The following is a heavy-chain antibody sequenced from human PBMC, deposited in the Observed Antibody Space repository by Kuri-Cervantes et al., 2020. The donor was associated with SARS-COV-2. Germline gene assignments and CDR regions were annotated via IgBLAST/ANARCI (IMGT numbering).Heavy chain of an antibody. V-gene: IGHV4-59*11. CDR3: ASQVTIFGVEYDAFDI. CDR1: GGSISRHY. CDR2: IYYGGST. Sequence: GSLRLCCTVSGGSISRHYWSWIRQPPGKGLEWIGYIYYGGSTNYDPSLKNRVTISIDTSKNQFSLMLSSMTAADTAVYYCASQVTIFGVEYDAFDIWGQGTTVTVSS. D-gene: IGHD3-3*01. J-gene: IGHJ3*02.